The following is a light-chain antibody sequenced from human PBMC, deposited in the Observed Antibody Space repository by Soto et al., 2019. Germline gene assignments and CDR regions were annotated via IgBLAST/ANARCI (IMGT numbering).Light chain of an antibody. CDR1: SSDVGGYHY. J-gene: IGLJ2*01. CDR3: SSYAGNNNFVV. CDR2: DVN. V-gene: IGLV2-11*01. Sequence: QSVLTQPRSVSGSPGQSVTLSCTGTSSDVGGYHYVSWYQHHPGKAPKIIIYDVNKRPSGVPDRFSGSKSGNTASLTISGLQTEDEADYYCSSYAGNNNFVVFGGGTKLTVL.